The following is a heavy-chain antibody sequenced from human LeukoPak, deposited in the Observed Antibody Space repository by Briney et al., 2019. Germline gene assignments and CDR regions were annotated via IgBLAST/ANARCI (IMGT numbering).Heavy chain of an antibody. CDR3: ARGVDTAMADFDS. Sequence: ASVKVSCKASGYTFTSYAMHWVRQAPGQRLEWMGWINAGNGNTKYSQKFQGRVTITRDTSASTAYMELSSLRSEDTAVYYCARGVDTAMADFDSWGQGTLVTVSS. CDR2: INAGNGNT. J-gene: IGHJ4*02. CDR1: GYTFTSYA. V-gene: IGHV1-3*01. D-gene: IGHD5-18*01.